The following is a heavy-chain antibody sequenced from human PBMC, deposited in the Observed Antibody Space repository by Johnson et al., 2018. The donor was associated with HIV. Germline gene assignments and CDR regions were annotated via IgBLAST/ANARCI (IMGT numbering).Heavy chain of an antibody. Sequence: EVQLVETGGGLIQPGGSLRLSCAASGFTVSSNYMSWVRQAPGKGLEWVSVIYSGGSTYYADSVTGRFTISRDNSKNTLYLQMNSLRAEDTAVYYCARDVRMDKAFDIWGQGTMVTVSS. J-gene: IGHJ3*02. D-gene: IGHD2-15*01. CDR2: IYSGGST. V-gene: IGHV3-53*02. CDR3: ARDVRMDKAFDI. CDR1: GFTVSSNY.